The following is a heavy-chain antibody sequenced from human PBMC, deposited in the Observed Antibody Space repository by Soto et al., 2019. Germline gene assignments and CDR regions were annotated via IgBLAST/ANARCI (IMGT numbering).Heavy chain of an antibody. Sequence: GGSLRLSCAASGFTFSSYWMHWVRQAPGKGLEWVSRINSDGSSTSYADSVKGRFTISRDNAKNTLYLQMNSRRAEDTAVYYCARASGDGFLFDYWGQGTLVTVSS. J-gene: IGHJ4*02. CDR1: GFTFSSYW. CDR2: INSDGSST. CDR3: ARASGDGFLFDY. D-gene: IGHD7-27*01. V-gene: IGHV3-74*01.